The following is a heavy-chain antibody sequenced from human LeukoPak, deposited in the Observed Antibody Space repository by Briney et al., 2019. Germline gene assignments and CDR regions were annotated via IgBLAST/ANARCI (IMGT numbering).Heavy chain of an antibody. J-gene: IGHJ4*02. CDR3: ARAYSSSPHFDY. CDR1: GFTFSSYW. Sequence: GGSLRLSCAASGFTFSSYWMHWVRQAPGKGLVWVSRINSDGSSTSYADSVKGRFTISRDNAKNTLYLQINSLRAEDTAVYYCARAYSSSPHFDYWGQGTLVTVSS. CDR2: INSDGSST. D-gene: IGHD6-6*01. V-gene: IGHV3-74*01.